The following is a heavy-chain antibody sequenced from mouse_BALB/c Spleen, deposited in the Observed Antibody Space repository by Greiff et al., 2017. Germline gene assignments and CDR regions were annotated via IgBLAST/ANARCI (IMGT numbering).Heavy chain of an antibody. V-gene: IGHV1-7*01. Sequence: VQLQQSGAELAKPGASVKMSCKASGYTFTSYWMHWVKQRPGQGLEWIGYINPSTGYTEYNQKFKDKATLTADKSSSTAYMQLKSLTSEDSAVYYCARGETARGPPFFAYWGQGTLVTVSA. CDR1: GYTFTSYW. CDR2: INPSTGYT. D-gene: IGHD3-2*01. J-gene: IGHJ3*01. CDR3: ARGETARGPPFFAY.